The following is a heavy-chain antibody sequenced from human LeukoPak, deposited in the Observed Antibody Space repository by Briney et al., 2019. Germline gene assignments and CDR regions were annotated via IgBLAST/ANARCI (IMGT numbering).Heavy chain of an antibody. CDR1: DYSISSNYF. CDR3: ARALWGRVSAPFS. Sequence: SETLSLTCTVSDYSISSNYFWGWIRQPPGKGLEWIGSMFHTGSGFYNPSLKSRVSISLDTSRNQFSLKLTSVTAADTAVYYCARALWGRVSAPFSWGQGTLVTVSS. J-gene: IGHJ5*02. D-gene: IGHD3-10*01. CDR2: MFHTGSG. V-gene: IGHV4-38-2*02.